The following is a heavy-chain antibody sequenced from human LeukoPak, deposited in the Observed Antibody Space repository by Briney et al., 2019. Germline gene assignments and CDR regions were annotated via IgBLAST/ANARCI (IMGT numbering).Heavy chain of an antibody. CDR3: AHRYFYDNSGYPV. CDR1: GFSLSARGMC. J-gene: IGHJ4*02. Sequence: SGPALVKPTQTLTLTCSFSGFSLSARGMCVSWIRQPPGKALEWLARIDWADEKFYSTSLKTRLTISKDTSKNQVVLTMTNMDPVDTGTYYCAHRYFYDNSGYPVWGQGTLVTVSS. V-gene: IGHV2-70*17. CDR2: IDWADEK. D-gene: IGHD3-22*01.